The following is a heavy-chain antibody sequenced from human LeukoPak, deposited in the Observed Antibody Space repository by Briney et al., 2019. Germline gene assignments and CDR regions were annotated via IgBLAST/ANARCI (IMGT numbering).Heavy chain of an antibody. CDR3: ARGLGITIFGVVSQYNWFDP. V-gene: IGHV3-74*01. CDR1: GFTFSSYA. J-gene: IGHJ5*02. D-gene: IGHD3-3*01. Sequence: GGSLRLSCAASGFTFSSYAMSWVRQAPGKGLEWVSRINSDGSSTSYADSVKGRFTISRDNAKNTLYLQMNSLRAEDTAVYYCARGLGITIFGVVSQYNWFDPWGQGTLVTVSS. CDR2: INSDGSST.